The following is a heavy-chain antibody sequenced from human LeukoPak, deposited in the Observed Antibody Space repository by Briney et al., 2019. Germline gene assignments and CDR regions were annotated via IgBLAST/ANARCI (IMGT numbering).Heavy chain of an antibody. CDR2: IYYSGST. CDR1: GGSISSGSYY. Sequence: PSETLSLTCTVSGGSISSGSYYWGWIRQPPGKGLEWIGSIYYSGSTYYNPSLKSRVTISVDTSKNQFSLKLSSVTAADTAVYYCAREVRGSYYLFDYWGQGTLVTVSS. D-gene: IGHD1-26*01. J-gene: IGHJ4*02. V-gene: IGHV4-39*02. CDR3: AREVRGSYYLFDY.